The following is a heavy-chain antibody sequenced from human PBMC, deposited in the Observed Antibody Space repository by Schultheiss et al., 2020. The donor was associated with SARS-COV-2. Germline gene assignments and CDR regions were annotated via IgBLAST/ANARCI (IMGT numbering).Heavy chain of an antibody. V-gene: IGHV1-8*02. CDR2: MNPNSGNT. Sequence: ASVKVSCKASGYTFTSYGINWVRQATGQGLEWMGWMNPNSGNTGYAQKFQGRVTMTTDTSTSTTYMELSSLRSEDTALYYCAKSSRVSRVQGVTLVQGKYYGMDVWGQGTTVTVSS. CDR1: GYTFTSYG. CDR3: AKSSRVSRVQGVTLVQGKYYGMDV. J-gene: IGHJ6*02. D-gene: IGHD3-10*01.